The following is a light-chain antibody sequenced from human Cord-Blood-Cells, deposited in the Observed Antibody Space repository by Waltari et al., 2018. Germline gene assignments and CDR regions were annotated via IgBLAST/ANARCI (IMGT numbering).Light chain of an antibody. CDR1: QSLLHSDGKTY. Sequence: DIVMTQTPLSLSVTPGQPASISCKSSQSLLHSDGKTYLYWYLQKPGKSPQVLFYEVSNRLSGVPGRFRGSGSGTDFTLKISRVEAEVVGVYYCMQSIQLPLTFGGGTKVEIK. J-gene: IGKJ4*01. CDR2: EVS. V-gene: IGKV2D-29*02. CDR3: MQSIQLPLT.